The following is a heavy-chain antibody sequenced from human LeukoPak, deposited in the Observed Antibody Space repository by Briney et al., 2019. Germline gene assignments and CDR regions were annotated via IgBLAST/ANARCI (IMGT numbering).Heavy chain of an antibody. J-gene: IGHJ4*02. V-gene: IGHV1-69*13. CDR2: IIPMFGTA. CDR3: ARHRPAKHYYDSSAYSPFDY. D-gene: IGHD3-22*01. CDR1: GGTFSSYA. Sequence: SVKVSCKASGGTFSSYAWVRQAPGQGLEWMGGIIPMFGTAKYAQKFQGRVTITADESTSTAYMELSSLRSEDTAVYYCARHRPAKHYYDSSAYSPFDYWGQGTLVTVSS.